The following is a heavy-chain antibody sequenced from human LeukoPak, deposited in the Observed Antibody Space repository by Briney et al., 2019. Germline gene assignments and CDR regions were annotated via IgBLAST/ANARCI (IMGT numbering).Heavy chain of an antibody. CDR1: GGSISSSSYY. J-gene: IGHJ4*02. CDR2: IYYSGST. Sequence: PSETLSLTCTVSGGSISSSSYYWSWIRRPPGKGLEWIGYIYYSGSTNYNPSLKSRVTISVDTSKNQFSLKLSSVTAADTAVYYCARSTVAGGLGRVFDYWGQGTLVTVSS. CDR3: ARSTVAGGLGRVFDY. V-gene: IGHV4-61*01. D-gene: IGHD6-19*01.